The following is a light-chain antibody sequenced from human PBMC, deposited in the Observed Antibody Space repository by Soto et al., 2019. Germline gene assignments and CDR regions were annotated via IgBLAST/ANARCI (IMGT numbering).Light chain of an antibody. CDR2: AAS. CDR3: QPSYSTPPT. J-gene: IGKJ1*01. Sequence: DIQMTQSPSSLSASVGDRVTITCRASQAIGTSLNWYQQKPGKAPNLLVYAASTLQSGIPSGFSGSGSGTEFTLTISSLQPEDVATYYCQPSYSTPPTFGQGTKV. CDR1: QAIGTS. V-gene: IGKV1-39*01.